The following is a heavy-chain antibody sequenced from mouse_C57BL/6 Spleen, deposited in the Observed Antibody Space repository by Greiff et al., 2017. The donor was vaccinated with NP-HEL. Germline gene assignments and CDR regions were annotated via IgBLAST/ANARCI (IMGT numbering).Heavy chain of an antibody. CDR1: GYTFTSYW. V-gene: IGHV1-50*01. D-gene: IGHD1-1*01. CDR2: IDPSDSYT. Sequence: VQLQQPGAELVKPGASVKLSCKASGYTFTSYWMQWVKQRPGQGLEWIGEIDPSDSYTNYTQTFKGKATLTVDTSSSTAYMQPSSLTSEDSAVYYCARAVAGAMDYWGQGTSVTVSS. J-gene: IGHJ4*01. CDR3: ARAVAGAMDY.